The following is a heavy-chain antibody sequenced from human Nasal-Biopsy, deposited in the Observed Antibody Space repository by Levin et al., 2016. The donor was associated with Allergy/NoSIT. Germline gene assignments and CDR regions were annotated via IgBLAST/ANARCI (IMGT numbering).Heavy chain of an antibody. CDR1: GFTFSSYA. J-gene: IGHJ4*02. Sequence: GESLKISCAASGFTFSSYAMSWVRQAPGKGLEWVSAISSGGGSTYYADSVKGRFTVSRDNSLYLQMNNLRPEDTAVYYCARELGATRGRTFDYWGQGTLVTVSS. V-gene: IGHV3-23*01. CDR3: ARELGATRGRTFDY. D-gene: IGHD4/OR15-4a*01. CDR2: ISSGGGST.